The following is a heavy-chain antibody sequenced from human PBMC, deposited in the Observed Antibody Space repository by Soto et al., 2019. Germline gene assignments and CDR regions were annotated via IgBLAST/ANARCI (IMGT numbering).Heavy chain of an antibody. D-gene: IGHD2-2*01. CDR3: AKGAVVGGSHPNNWFDP. CDR2: ISGSGGST. CDR1: GFTFSSYA. J-gene: IGHJ5*02. V-gene: IGHV3-23*01. Sequence: GGSLRLSCAASGFTFSSYAMSWVRQAPGKGLEWVSAISGSGGSTYYADSVKGRFTISRDNSKNTLYLQMNSLRAEDTAVYYCAKGAVVGGSHPNNWFDPWGQGTLVTVSS.